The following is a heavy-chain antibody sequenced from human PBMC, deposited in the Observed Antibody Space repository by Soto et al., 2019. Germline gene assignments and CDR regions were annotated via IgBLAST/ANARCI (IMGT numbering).Heavy chain of an antibody. V-gene: IGHV4-31*03. Sequence: SETLSLTCTVSGGSISSGGYYWSWIRQHPGKGLEWIGYIYYSGSTYYNPSLKSRVTISVDTSKNQFYLKVSSVNAADTAVYYCARDRIAVAPHEGGTLYYYYYYGMDVWGQGTTVTVSS. CDR1: GGSISSGGYY. CDR3: ARDRIAVAPHEGGTLYYYYYYGMDV. CDR2: IYYSGST. D-gene: IGHD6-19*01. J-gene: IGHJ6*02.